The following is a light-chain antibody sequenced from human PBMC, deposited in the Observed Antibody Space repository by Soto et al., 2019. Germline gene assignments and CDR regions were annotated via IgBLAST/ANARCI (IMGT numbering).Light chain of an antibody. Sequence: DIQMTQSPSSLSASVGDRVTITCRASQGIRNDLNWYQQKPGKAPKRLIYGATSLQSGVPSRFSGSGSGKEFTLTSSSLQPEDFAIYCCRQHNSYPRTFGPGTKVEIK. J-gene: IGKJ3*01. CDR3: RQHNSYPRT. CDR2: GAT. CDR1: QGIRND. V-gene: IGKV1-17*01.